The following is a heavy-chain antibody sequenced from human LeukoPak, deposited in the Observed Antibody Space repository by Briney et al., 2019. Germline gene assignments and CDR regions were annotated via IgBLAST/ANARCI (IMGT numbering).Heavy chain of an antibody. D-gene: IGHD1-26*01. J-gene: IGHJ5*02. CDR2: ITSNGGST. CDR1: GFTFSTNS. Sequence: GGSLRLSCSASGFTFSTNSMHWVRQAPGKGLEFVSAITSNGGSTYYADSVKGRFTISRDNSKNTLYLQMSSLRAEDTAVYYCVTVGMTSIWSYLRFDPRGQGTLVSASS. V-gene: IGHV3-64D*08. CDR3: VTVGMTSIWSYLRFDP.